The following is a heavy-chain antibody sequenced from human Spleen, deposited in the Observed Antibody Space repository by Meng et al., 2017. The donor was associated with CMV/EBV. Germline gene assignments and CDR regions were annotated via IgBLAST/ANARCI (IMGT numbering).Heavy chain of an antibody. CDR1: GGTFSSYA. CDR3: ARSQGANSGTFDY. Sequence: QVQLCHAGVEVKRPGSPVKVSCKASGGTFSSYAISWGRQAPGQGLEWMGGIIPIFGTANYAQKFQGRVTITADESTSTAYMELSSLRSEDTAVYYCARSQGANSGTFDYWGQGTLVTVSS. CDR2: IIPIFGTA. J-gene: IGHJ4*02. V-gene: IGHV1-69*12. D-gene: IGHD1-1*01.